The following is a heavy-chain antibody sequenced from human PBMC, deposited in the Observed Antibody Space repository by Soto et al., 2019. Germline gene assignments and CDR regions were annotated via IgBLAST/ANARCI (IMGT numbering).Heavy chain of an antibody. V-gene: IGHV3-33*01. Sequence: QVQLVESEGGVVQPGRSLRLSCAASGFTFSSYGMHWVRQAPGKGLEWVAVIWYDGSNKYYADSVKGRFTISRDNSKNTLYLQMNSLRAEDTAVYYCARDGYCSGGSCYSVPVFDYWGQGTLVTVSS. D-gene: IGHD2-15*01. CDR2: IWYDGSNK. J-gene: IGHJ4*02. CDR1: GFTFSSYG. CDR3: ARDGYCSGGSCYSVPVFDY.